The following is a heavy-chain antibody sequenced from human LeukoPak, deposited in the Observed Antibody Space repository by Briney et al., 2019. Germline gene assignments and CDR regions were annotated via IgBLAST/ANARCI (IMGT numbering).Heavy chain of an antibody. Sequence: SETLSLTCTVSGGSISSYYWSWIRQPPGKGLEWIGYIYYSGSTNYNPSLKSRVTISVDTSKNQFSLKLSSVTAADTAVYYCATYYGGTFDYWGQGTLVTVSS. CDR2: IYYSGST. D-gene: IGHD4-23*01. J-gene: IGHJ4*02. V-gene: IGHV4-59*01. CDR1: GGSISSYY. CDR3: ATYYGGTFDY.